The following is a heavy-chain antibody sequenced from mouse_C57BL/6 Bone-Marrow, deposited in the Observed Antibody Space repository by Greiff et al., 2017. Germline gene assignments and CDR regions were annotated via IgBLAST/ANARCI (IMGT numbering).Heavy chain of an antibody. CDR1: GFNIKDDY. V-gene: IGHV14-4*01. CDR2: IDPENGDT. CDR3: TTEDYGRSGYYYAMDY. D-gene: IGHD1-1*01. Sequence: VQLKESGAELVRPGASVKLSCTASGFNIKDDYMHWVKQRPEQGLEWIGWIDPENGDTEYASKFQGKATITADTSSNTAYLQLSSLTSEDTAVYYCTTEDYGRSGYYYAMDYWGQGTSVTVSS. J-gene: IGHJ4*01.